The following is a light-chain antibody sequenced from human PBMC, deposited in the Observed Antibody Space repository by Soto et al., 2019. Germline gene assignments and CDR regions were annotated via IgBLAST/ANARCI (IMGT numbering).Light chain of an antibody. V-gene: IGLV2-8*01. CDR2: EVS. J-gene: IGLJ2*01. Sequence: QLVLTQPPSASGSPGQSVTISCTGTSSDVGGYNSVSWYQQHPGKAPKLVIYEVSKRPSGVPDRFSASKSDNTASLTVSGLQAEDEADYYCSSSAGSKNLVFGGGTKLTVL. CDR1: SSDVGGYNS. CDR3: SSSAGSKNLV.